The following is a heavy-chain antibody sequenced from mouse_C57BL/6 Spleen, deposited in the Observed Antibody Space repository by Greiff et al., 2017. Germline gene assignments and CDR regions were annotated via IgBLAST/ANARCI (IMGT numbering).Heavy chain of an antibody. V-gene: IGHV1-53*01. CDR2: IYPGNGGT. CDR1: GYTFTSYW. Sequence: QVQLQQPGTELVKPGASVKLSCKASGYTFTSYWMHWVKQRPGQGLEWIGNIYPGNGGTNYNEKFKSKATLTVDKSSSTAYMKLSSLTSEDSAVDYYARWDDYDGHCDYWGQGTTLTVSA. CDR3: ARWDDYDGHCDY. J-gene: IGHJ2*01. D-gene: IGHD2-4*01.